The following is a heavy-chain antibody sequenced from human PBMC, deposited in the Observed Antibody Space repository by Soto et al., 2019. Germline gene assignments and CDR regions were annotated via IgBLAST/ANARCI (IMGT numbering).Heavy chain of an antibody. CDR1: GFSFNTYA. Sequence: GGSLRLSCAASGFSFNTYALSWVRQAPGRGPEWVSTISGYGTQTYYADSVKGRFTISRDNSVNTVYLQVSSLRAEDTALYYCAKQHVIRIPYYMDAWGQGTMVTVS. V-gene: IGHV3-23*01. J-gene: IGHJ6*02. CDR2: ISGYGTQT. CDR3: AKQHVIRIPYYMDA. D-gene: IGHD2-21*01.